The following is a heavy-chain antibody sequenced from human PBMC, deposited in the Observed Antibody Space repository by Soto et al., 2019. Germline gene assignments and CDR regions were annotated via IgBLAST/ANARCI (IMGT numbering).Heavy chain of an antibody. CDR1: GITFSSHA. V-gene: IGHV3-15*01. CDR3: TTGLYSSSSDTDY. CDR2: IKSKTDGGTT. D-gene: IGHD6-6*01. Sequence: EVQLLESGGDFVHPGGSQRLSCAASGITFSSHAMSWVRQAPGKGLEWVGRIKSKTDGGTTDYAAPVKGRFTISRDDSKNTLYLQMNSLKTEDTAVYYCTTGLYSSSSDTDYWGQGTLVTVSS. J-gene: IGHJ4*02.